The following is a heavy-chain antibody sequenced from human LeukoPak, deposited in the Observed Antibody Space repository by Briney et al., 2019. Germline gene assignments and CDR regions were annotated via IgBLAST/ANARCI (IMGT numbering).Heavy chain of an antibody. J-gene: IGHJ6*02. CDR2: IYTSGIT. D-gene: IGHD2-2*01. CDR1: GGSISSYF. V-gene: IGHV4-4*07. Sequence: SETLSLTCTVSGGSISSYFWGWIRQPAGKGLEWIGRIYTSGITNYNPSLKSRVTMSVDTSKNQFSLKLSSVTAADTAVYYCARDLGPDCSSTRCYALDVWGQGTTVTVSS. CDR3: ARDLGPDCSSTRCYALDV.